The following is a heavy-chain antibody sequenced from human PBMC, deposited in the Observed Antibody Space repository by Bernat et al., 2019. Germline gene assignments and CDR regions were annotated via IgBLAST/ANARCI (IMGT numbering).Heavy chain of an antibody. J-gene: IGHJ4*02. CDR2: IRYDGSNK. V-gene: IGHV3-30*02. Sequence: QVQLVESGGGVVQPGGSLRLSCAASGFTFSSYGMHWVRQAPGKGLEWVAFIRYDGSNKYYADSVKGRFTISRDNSKNTLYLQMNSLRAEDTAVYYCAQKDCSGGSCYFDYWGQGTRVTVSS. D-gene: IGHD2-15*01. CDR1: GFTFSSYG. CDR3: AQKDCSGGSCYFDY.